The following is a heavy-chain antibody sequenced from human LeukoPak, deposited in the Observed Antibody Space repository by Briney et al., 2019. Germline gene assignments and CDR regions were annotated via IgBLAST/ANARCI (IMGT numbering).Heavy chain of an antibody. J-gene: IGHJ4*02. CDR1: GGSISSGGYY. Sequence: PSETLSLTCTVSGGSISSGGYYWSWIRQHPGKGLEWIGSIYYSGSTYYNPSLKSRVTISVDTSKNQFSLKLSSVTAADTAVYYCARSIAVAAPDYWGQGTLVTVSS. V-gene: IGHV4-39*01. D-gene: IGHD6-19*01. CDR2: IYYSGST. CDR3: ARSIAVAAPDY.